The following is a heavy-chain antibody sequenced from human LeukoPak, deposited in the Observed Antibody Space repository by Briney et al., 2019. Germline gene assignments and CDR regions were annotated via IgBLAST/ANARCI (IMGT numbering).Heavy chain of an antibody. V-gene: IGHV4-4*07. Sequence: SETLSLTCTVSGGSISRYYWSRIRQPAGKGLEWIGRVYTSGSTTYNPSLKSRVTMSIDTSKNQLSLKVSSVTAADTAVYYCGRDSGTTGEVKFDPWGQGTLVTVSS. CDR2: VYTSGST. CDR1: GGSISRYY. D-gene: IGHD3-10*01. J-gene: IGHJ5*02. CDR3: GRDSGTTGEVKFDP.